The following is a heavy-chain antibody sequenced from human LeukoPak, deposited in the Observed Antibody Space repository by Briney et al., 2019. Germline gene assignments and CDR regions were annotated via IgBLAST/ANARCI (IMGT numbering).Heavy chain of an antibody. CDR3: ARIYGSGSYVGLYGMDV. J-gene: IGHJ6*02. CDR2: ISSSSSYI. D-gene: IGHD3-10*01. Sequence: GGSLRLSCAASGFTFSSYSMNWVRQAPGKGLEWVSSISSSSSYIYYADSVKGGFTISRDNAKNSLYLQMNSLRAEDTAVYYCARIYGSGSYVGLYGMDVWGQGTTVTVSS. V-gene: IGHV3-21*01. CDR1: GFTFSSYS.